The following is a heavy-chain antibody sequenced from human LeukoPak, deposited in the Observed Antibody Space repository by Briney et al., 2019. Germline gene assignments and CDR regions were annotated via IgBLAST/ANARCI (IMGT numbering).Heavy chain of an antibody. Sequence: ASVKVSCKASGYTFTGYYMHWVRQAPGQGLEWMGWINPNSGGTNYAQKFQGRVTMTRDTSISTAYMELSRLRSDDTAVYYCARGLFRIAVAGDAPVGYWGQGTLVTVSS. D-gene: IGHD6-19*01. J-gene: IGHJ4*02. V-gene: IGHV1-2*02. CDR1: GYTFTGYY. CDR2: INPNSGGT. CDR3: ARGLFRIAVAGDAPVGY.